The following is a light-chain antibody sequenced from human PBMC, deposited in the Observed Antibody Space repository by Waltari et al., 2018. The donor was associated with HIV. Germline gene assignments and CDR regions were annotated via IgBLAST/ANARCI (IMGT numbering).Light chain of an antibody. J-gene: IGKJ2*01. CDR2: GAS. V-gene: IGKV3-20*01. CDR3: QQYGSSPPNT. CDR1: QSVSSSY. Sequence: EIVLTQSPGTLSLSPGERATLSCRASQSVSSSYLAWYQQKPGQAPRLLIYGASSRASGIPDRSSGSGSGTDFTLTISRLEPEDFAVYYCQQYGSSPPNTCGQGTKLEI.